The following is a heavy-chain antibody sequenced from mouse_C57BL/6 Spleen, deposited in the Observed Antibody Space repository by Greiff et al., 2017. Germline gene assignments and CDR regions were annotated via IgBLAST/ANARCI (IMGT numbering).Heavy chain of an antibody. Sequence: EVKLVESGGDLVKPGGSLKLSCAASGFTFSSYGMSWVRQTPDKRLEWVATISSGGSYTYYPDSVKGRFTISRDNAKNTLYLQMSSLKSEDTAMYYCARENYYGSSGAWFAYWGQGTLVTVSA. V-gene: IGHV5-6*01. D-gene: IGHD1-1*01. CDR2: ISSGGSYT. CDR3: ARENYYGSSGAWFAY. J-gene: IGHJ3*01. CDR1: GFTFSSYG.